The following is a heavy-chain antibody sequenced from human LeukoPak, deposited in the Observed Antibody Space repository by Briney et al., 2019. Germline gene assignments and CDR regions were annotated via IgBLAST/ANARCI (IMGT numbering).Heavy chain of an antibody. CDR1: GDFITAYY. CDR2: VYYTGST. Sequence: PSETLSLTCTVSGDFITAYYWGWIRQPPGKGLEWLGYVYYTGSTEYNPSLRSRVTISLEMSKHQFSLNLTSVTAADTAVHYCASNTGTVFDYWGQGALVTVSS. CDR3: ASNTGTVFDY. D-gene: IGHD7-27*01. J-gene: IGHJ4*02. V-gene: IGHV4-59*01.